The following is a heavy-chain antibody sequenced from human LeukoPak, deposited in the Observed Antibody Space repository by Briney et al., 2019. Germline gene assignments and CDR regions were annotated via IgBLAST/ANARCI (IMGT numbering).Heavy chain of an antibody. CDR3: ARDSGYDPDAFDI. J-gene: IGHJ3*02. V-gene: IGHV3-21*01. Sequence: GGSLRLPRAASGFTFSSYSMNWVRQAPGKGLEWASSISSSSSYIYYADSVKGRFTISRDNAKNSLYLQMNSLRAEDTAVYYCARDSGYDPDAFDIWGQGTMVTVSS. CDR2: ISSSSSYI. D-gene: IGHD5-12*01. CDR1: GFTFSSYS.